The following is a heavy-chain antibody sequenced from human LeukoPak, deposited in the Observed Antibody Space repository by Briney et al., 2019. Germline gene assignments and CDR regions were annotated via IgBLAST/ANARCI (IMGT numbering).Heavy chain of an antibody. CDR2: INPNSGGT. D-gene: IGHD2-2*02. J-gene: IGHJ4*02. Sequence: GASVKVSCKASGYTFTGYYMHWVRQAPGQGLEWMGWINPNSGGTNYAQKFQGRVTMTRDTSISTAYMELSRLRSDDTAVYYCARGNMLLYPLCNYWGQGTLVTVSS. CDR1: GYTFTGYY. CDR3: ARGNMLLYPLCNY. V-gene: IGHV1-2*02.